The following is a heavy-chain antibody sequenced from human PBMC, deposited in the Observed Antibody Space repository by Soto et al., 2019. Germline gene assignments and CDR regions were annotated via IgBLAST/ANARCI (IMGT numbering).Heavy chain of an antibody. V-gene: IGHV3-23*01. J-gene: IGHJ3*02. D-gene: IGHD1-26*01. CDR1: GFTFTGSA. Sequence: GGSLRLSCAASGFTFTGSAMSWVRQAPGKGPEWVSIIGGSGGTTYYADSVKGRFTISRDNSKNTLCLQMSSLRAEDTALYYCVKSIVGPNTAFDTWGQGTMVTVSS. CDR3: VKSIVGPNTAFDT. CDR2: IGGSGGTT.